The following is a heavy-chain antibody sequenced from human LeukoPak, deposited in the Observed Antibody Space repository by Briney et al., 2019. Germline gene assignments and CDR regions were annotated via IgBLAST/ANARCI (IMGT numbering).Heavy chain of an antibody. J-gene: IGHJ4*02. D-gene: IGHD4-11*01. V-gene: IGHV3-9*03. Sequence: PGRSLRLSCAASGFTFDDYAMHWVRQAPGKGLEWVSGISWNSGSIGYADSVKGRFTISRDNAKNSLYLQMNSLRAEDMALYYCAKGGKHDYTSIDYWGQGTLVTVSS. CDR3: AKGGKHDYTSIDY. CDR2: ISWNSGSI. CDR1: GFTFDDYA.